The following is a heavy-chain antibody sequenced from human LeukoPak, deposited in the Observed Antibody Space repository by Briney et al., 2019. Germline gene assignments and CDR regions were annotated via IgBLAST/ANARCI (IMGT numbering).Heavy chain of an antibody. CDR3: ARVSLDCSSTSCYTLFDY. CDR2: IYYSGST. V-gene: IGHV4-30-4*08. D-gene: IGHD2-2*02. J-gene: IGHJ4*02. CDR1: GGSISSGDYY. Sequence: SQTLSLTCTVSGGSISSGDYYWSWIRQPPGKGLEWIGYIYYSGSTYYNPFLKSRVTISVDTSKNQFSLKLSSVTAADTAVYYCARVSLDCSSTSCYTLFDYWGQGTLVTVSS.